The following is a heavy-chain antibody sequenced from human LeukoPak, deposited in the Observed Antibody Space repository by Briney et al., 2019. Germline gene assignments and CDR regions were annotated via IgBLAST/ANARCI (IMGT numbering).Heavy chain of an antibody. Sequence: PPGGSLRLSCAASGFTFSSYAMTWVRQAPGKGLEWVSAISGSGSTTYYADSVKGRFTISRDNSKNTLYLQMNSLRAEDTAVYYCAKGQRMIVVVITYWGQGTLVTVSS. V-gene: IGHV3-23*01. J-gene: IGHJ4*02. CDR3: AKGQRMIVVVITY. D-gene: IGHD3-22*01. CDR2: ISGSGSTT. CDR1: GFTFSSYA.